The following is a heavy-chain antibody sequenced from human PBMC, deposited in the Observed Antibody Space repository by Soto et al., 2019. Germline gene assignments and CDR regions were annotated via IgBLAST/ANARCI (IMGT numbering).Heavy chain of an antibody. J-gene: IGHJ6*02. D-gene: IGHD3-22*01. CDR1: GGSISSSSYY. CDR2: IYYSGST. V-gene: IGHV4-39*02. CDR3: ARDQFTYYYDSSGYFYYYYGMDV. Sequence: SETLSLTCTVSGGSISSSSYYWGWIRQPPGKGLEWIGSIYYSGSTYYNPSLKSRVTISVDTSKNQFSLKLSSVTAADTAVYYCARDQFTYYYDSSGYFYYYYGMDVWGQGTTVTVSS.